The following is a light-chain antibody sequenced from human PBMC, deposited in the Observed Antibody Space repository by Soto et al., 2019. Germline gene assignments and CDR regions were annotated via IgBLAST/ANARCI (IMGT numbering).Light chain of an antibody. Sequence: EIVLTQSPGTLSLSPGERATLSCRASQSVSSSYLAWYQQKPGQAPRLLIYGASSRATGIPDSFSDSGSGKDFTLNISRLEPEDFAVYYCQQYGSSPITFGQGTRLEIK. J-gene: IGKJ5*01. V-gene: IGKV3-20*01. CDR1: QSVSSSY. CDR2: GAS. CDR3: QQYGSSPIT.